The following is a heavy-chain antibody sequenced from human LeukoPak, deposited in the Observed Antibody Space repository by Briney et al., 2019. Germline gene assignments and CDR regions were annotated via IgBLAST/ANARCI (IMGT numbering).Heavy chain of an antibody. CDR3: ARDHSYSGYDIYGMDV. J-gene: IGHJ6*02. D-gene: IGHD5-12*01. V-gene: IGHV3-21*04. CDR2: ISSSSSNI. CDR1: GFTFSSYS. Sequence: GGSLRLSCAASGFTFSSYSMNWVRQAPGKGLEWVSSISSSSSNIYYADSVKGRFTISRDNTKNSLYLQMNSLRSDDTAVYYCARDHSYSGYDIYGMDVWGQGTTVTVSS.